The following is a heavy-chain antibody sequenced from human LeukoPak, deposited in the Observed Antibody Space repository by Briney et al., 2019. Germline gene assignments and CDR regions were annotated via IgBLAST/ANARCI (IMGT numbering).Heavy chain of an antibody. Sequence: SETLSLTCAVYGGSISSSNWWRWVRQPPGKGLEWIGEIFHSGSTNYNPSLKNRVTISVDTSKNQFSLKLSSVTAADTAVYYCAREDGDPSGSYSTAFDYWGQGTLVTVSS. CDR2: IFHSGST. J-gene: IGHJ4*02. V-gene: IGHV4-4*02. CDR1: GGSISSSNW. D-gene: IGHD1-26*01. CDR3: AREDGDPSGSYSTAFDY.